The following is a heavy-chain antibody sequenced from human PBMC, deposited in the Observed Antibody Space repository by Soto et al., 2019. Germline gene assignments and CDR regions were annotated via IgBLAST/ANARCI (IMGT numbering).Heavy chain of an antibody. CDR3: GGSKGYYYGMDV. CDR1: GFTFSSYN. V-gene: IGHV3-48*01. Sequence: EVQLVESGGGLVQPGESLRLSCAASGFTFSSYNMNWVRQAPGKGLEWVSYISSSSITIYYADSVKGRFTISRDNAKNSLYLQMNSLRAEDTAVYYCGGSKGYYYGMDVWGQGTTVTVSS. CDR2: ISSSSITI. J-gene: IGHJ6*02.